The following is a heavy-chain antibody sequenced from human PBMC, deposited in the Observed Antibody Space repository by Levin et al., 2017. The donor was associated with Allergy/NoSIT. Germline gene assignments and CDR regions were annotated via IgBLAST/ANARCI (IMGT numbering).Heavy chain of an antibody. CDR3: AREKYSIAAAGNSDAFDI. CDR2: IYHSGST. D-gene: IGHD6-13*01. Sequence: NPSETLSLTCAVSGGSISSSNWWSWVRQPPGKGLEWIGEIYHSGSTNYNPSLKSRVTISVDKSKNQFSLKLSSVTAADTAVYYCAREKYSIAAAGNSDAFDIWGQGTMVTVSS. J-gene: IGHJ3*02. V-gene: IGHV4-4*02. CDR1: GGSISSSNW.